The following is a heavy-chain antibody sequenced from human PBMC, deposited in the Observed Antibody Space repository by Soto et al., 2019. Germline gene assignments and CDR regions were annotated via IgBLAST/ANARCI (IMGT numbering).Heavy chain of an antibody. CDR3: ARGEPGAAGTRGVSVAFDI. CDR1: GYTFTSYD. V-gene: IGHV1-8*01. D-gene: IGHD6-13*01. J-gene: IGHJ3*02. CDR2: MNPNSGNT. Sequence: GASVKVSCKASGYTFTSYDINWVRQATGHGLEWMGWMNPNSGNTGYAQKFQGRVTMTRNTSISTAYMELSSLRSEDTAVYYCARGEPGAAGTRGVSVAFDIWGQGTMVTVSS.